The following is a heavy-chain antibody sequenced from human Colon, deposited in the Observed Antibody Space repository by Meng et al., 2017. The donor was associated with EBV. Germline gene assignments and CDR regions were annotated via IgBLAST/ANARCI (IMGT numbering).Heavy chain of an antibody. V-gene: IGHV4-31*03. J-gene: IGHJ4*02. Sequence: QESRPVLVTPSHPPSHTLTVSGGSVSSGGYYWTWIRQHPGKGLEWFGHIYYSGRTFYNPSLKRRVIISIDTSKNQFSLNLRSVTAADTAVYYCARVSSGWDYFDYWGQGTLVTVSS. D-gene: IGHD6-19*01. CDR3: ARVSSGWDYFDY. CDR1: GGSVSSGGYY. CDR2: IYYSGRT.